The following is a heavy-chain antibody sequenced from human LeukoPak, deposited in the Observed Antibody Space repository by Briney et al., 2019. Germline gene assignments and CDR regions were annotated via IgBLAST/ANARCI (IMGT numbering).Heavy chain of an antibody. D-gene: IGHD3-16*01. CDR1: GFTFSSYW. Sequence: PGGSLRLSCAASGFTFSSYWMHWVRQAPGEGLGWVARITSDGSSTSHADSVKGRFTISRDNAKNTLYLQMNSLRAEDTAVYYCARDYAVGESFDIWGQGTLVTVSS. V-gene: IGHV3-74*01. J-gene: IGHJ3*02. CDR3: ARDYAVGESFDI. CDR2: ITSDGSST.